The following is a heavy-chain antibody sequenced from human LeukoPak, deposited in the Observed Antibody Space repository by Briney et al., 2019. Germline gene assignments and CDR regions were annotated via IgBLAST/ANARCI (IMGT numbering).Heavy chain of an antibody. Sequence: GSLRLSCAASGFTFSSYAMSWLRQPPGKGLEWLGYIYYSGSTNYNPSLKSRVTISVDTSKNQFSLKLRSVTAADTAVYSCARAAGPGGTTFLGWFDPWGQGTLVTVSS. CDR3: ARAAGPGGTTFLGWFDP. CDR2: IYYSGST. V-gene: IGHV4-59*01. CDR1: GFTFSSYA. J-gene: IGHJ5*02. D-gene: IGHD1-7*01.